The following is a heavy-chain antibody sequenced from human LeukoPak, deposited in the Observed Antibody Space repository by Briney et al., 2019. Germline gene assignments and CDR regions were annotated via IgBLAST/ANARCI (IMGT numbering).Heavy chain of an antibody. CDR1: GYIFTSYD. CDR2: MNPNSGNT. J-gene: IGHJ4*02. CDR3: ARGFRRYDILTGRGGYYFDY. V-gene: IGHV1-8*01. Sequence: ASVKVSCKASGYIFTSYDINWVRQAPGQGLEWMGWMNPNSGNTGYAQKFQGRVTMTRNTSISTAYMELSSLRSEDTAVYYCARGFRRYDILTGRGGYYFDYWGQGTLVTVSS. D-gene: IGHD3-9*01.